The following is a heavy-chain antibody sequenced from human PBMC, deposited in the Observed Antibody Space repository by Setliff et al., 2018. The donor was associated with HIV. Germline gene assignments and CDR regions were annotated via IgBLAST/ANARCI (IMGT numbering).Heavy chain of an antibody. CDR1: GASITSRY. CDR3: AKGAGFYGDYTFDY. V-gene: IGHV4-59*11. CDR2: IYSTGST. Sequence: SETLSLTCTVSGASITSRYWSWIRQSPGRGLEWIGYIYSTGSTNYNPSLQSRVSISMDASKNKFSLKVTSVTSADTAVYYCAKGAGFYGDYTFDYWGQGNLVTVS. D-gene: IGHD4-17*01. J-gene: IGHJ4*02.